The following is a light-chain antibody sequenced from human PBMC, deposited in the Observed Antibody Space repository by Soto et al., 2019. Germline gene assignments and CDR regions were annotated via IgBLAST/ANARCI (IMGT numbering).Light chain of an antibody. CDR3: SSYTSSSTPVV. CDR1: SSDVGGYNY. J-gene: IGLJ2*01. Sequence: QYALTQPASVSASPGQSIAISCIGTSSDVGGYNYVSWYQQHPGKAPKLMIYDVSNRPQGVSNRFSGTKSGNTASLTISGLQAEDEADYYCSSYTSSSTPVVFGGGTKLTVL. CDR2: DVS. V-gene: IGLV2-14*01.